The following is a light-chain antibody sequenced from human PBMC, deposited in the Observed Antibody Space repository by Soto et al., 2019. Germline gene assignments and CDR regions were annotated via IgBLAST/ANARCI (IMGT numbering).Light chain of an antibody. CDR1: HDINNY. J-gene: IGKJ5*01. CDR3: QQFDNLPVT. CDR2: DSS. V-gene: IGKV1-33*01. Sequence: DIQMTQSPSSLSASVGDRVTIICQASHDINNYLNWYQQKPGKAPKLLIYDSSNLEIGVPSRFSGSGYGTRFSVTISSLQPEDIATYYCQQFDNLPVTFGQGTRLEIK.